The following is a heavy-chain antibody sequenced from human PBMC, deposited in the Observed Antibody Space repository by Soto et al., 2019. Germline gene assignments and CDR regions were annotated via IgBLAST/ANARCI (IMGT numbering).Heavy chain of an antibody. Sequence: SGPTLVNPTQTLTLTCTFSGFSLSTSGVGVGWIRQPPGKALEWLALIYWDDDKRYSPSLKSRLTITKDTSKNQVVLTMTNMDPVDTATYYCARTYYYDSSGYYNSWGQGTLVTVSS. CDR1: GFSLSTSGVG. J-gene: IGHJ4*02. D-gene: IGHD3-22*01. CDR3: ARTYYYDSSGYYNS. V-gene: IGHV2-5*02. CDR2: IYWDDDK.